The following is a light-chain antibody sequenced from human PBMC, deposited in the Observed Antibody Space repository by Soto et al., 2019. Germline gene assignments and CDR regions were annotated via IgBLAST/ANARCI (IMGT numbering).Light chain of an antibody. Sequence: DIQMTQSPSTLSASVGDRVAITCRASQSISSWLAWYQQKPGKAPKLLIYSASTLQSGVPSRFSGSGSGTDFTLTISCLQSEDFATYYCQQYYSYPRTFGQGTKVDIK. CDR1: QSISSW. J-gene: IGKJ1*01. CDR2: SAS. V-gene: IGKV1-5*01. CDR3: QQYYSYPRT.